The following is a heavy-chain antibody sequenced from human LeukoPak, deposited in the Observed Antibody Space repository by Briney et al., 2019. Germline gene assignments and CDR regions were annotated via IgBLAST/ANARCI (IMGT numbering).Heavy chain of an antibody. CDR3: AKDWKFYYVSGSFFPDN. D-gene: IGHD3-10*01. CDR1: GFAFSSYA. CDR2: ISHDGSKK. V-gene: IGHV3-30-3*01. J-gene: IGHJ4*02. Sequence: PGGSLRLSCGASGFAFSSYAVHWVRQAPGKGLECVAVISHDGSKKYYADFVKGRFTISRDNSKNTLYLHMNSLIPEDTAVYFCAKDWKFYYVSGSFFPDNWGQGTLVTVSS.